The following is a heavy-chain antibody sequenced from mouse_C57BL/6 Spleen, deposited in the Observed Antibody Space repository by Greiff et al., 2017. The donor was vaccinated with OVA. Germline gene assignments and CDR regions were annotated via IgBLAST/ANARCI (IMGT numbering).Heavy chain of an antibody. V-gene: IGHV14-4*01. D-gene: IGHD1-1*01. CDR1: GFTIKDDY. Sequence: VQLQQSGAELVRPGASVKLSCTASGFTIKDDYMHWVKQRPEQGLEWIGWIDPENGDTEYASKFQGKATITADTSSNTAYLQSSSLTSEDTAVYYCTKTTVGGYWGQGTTLTVSS. CDR3: TKTTVGGY. J-gene: IGHJ2*01. CDR2: IDPENGDT.